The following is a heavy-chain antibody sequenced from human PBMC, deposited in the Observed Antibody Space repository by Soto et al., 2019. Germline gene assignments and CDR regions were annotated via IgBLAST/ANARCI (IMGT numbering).Heavy chain of an antibody. CDR2: MNPNSGNT. V-gene: IGHV1-8*01. Sequence: GASVKVSCKASGYTFTSYDINWVRQATGQGLEWMGWMNPNSGNTKYSQKFQGRVTITRDTSASTAYMELSSLRSEDTAVYYCASQETYSSPDYYYYYYMDVWGKGTTVTVSS. CDR1: GYTFTSYD. CDR3: ASQETYSSPDYYYYYYMDV. J-gene: IGHJ6*03. D-gene: IGHD6-13*01.